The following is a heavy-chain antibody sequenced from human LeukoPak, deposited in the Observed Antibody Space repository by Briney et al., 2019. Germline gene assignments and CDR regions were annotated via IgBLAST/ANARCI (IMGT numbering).Heavy chain of an antibody. CDR3: AGEGSSGWSFDY. D-gene: IGHD6-19*01. Sequence: PSETLSLTCTVSGGAISSYYWSWIRQPPGKGLEWIGYIYYSGSTNYNPSLKSRVTISVDTSKNQFSLKLSSVTAADTAVYYCAGEGSSGWSFDYWGQGTLVTVSS. V-gene: IGHV4-59*01. J-gene: IGHJ4*02. CDR1: GGAISSYY. CDR2: IYYSGST.